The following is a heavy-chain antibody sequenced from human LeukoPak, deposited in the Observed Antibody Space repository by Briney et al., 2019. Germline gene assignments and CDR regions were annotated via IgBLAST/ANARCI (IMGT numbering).Heavy chain of an antibody. Sequence: SETLSLTCAVSGGSISSGGYSWSWIRQPPGKGLEWIGYIYHSGSTYYNPSLKSRVTISVDRSKNQFSLKLSSVTAADTAVYYCARGGWLPFDPWGQGTLVTVSS. V-gene: IGHV4-30-2*01. D-gene: IGHD5-12*01. J-gene: IGHJ5*02. CDR1: GGSISSGGYS. CDR3: ARGGWLPFDP. CDR2: IYHSGST.